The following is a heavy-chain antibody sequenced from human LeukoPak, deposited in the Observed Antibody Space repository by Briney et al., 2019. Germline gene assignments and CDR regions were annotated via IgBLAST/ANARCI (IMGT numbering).Heavy chain of an antibody. Sequence: GASVKVSCKASGHTFTSYYMHWVRQAPGQGLEWMGIINPSGGSTSYAQKFQGRVTMTRDMSTSTVYMELSSLRSEDTAVYYCARGYYDSSGYYSWFDYWGQGTLVTVSS. D-gene: IGHD3-22*01. CDR3: ARGYYDSSGYYSWFDY. CDR2: INPSGGST. CDR1: GHTFTSYY. J-gene: IGHJ4*02. V-gene: IGHV1-46*01.